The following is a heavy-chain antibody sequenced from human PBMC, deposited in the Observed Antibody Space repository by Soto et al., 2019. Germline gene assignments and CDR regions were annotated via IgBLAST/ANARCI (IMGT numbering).Heavy chain of an antibody. CDR2: ISSGGGAI. CDR1: GFTFSYYS. V-gene: IGHV3-48*01. J-gene: IGHJ5*02. Sequence: GGSLRLSCAASGFTFSYYSVNWVRQAPGKGLEWLSYISSGGGAIYYADSVKGRFTISRDNARNSLYLQMNSLRAEDTAVYYCARGEDGSTWFDPWGQGTLVTVSS. D-gene: IGHD6-25*01. CDR3: ARGEDGSTWFDP.